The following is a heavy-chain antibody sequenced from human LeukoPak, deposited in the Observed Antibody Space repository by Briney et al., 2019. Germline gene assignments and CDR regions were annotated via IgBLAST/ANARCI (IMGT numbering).Heavy chain of an antibody. CDR2: INPNSGGT. Sequence: ASVKVSCKASGYTFPGYYMHWVRQAPGQGLEWMGWINPNSGGTNYAQKFQGRVTMTRDTSISTAYMELSRLRSDDTAVYYCARGHSSSSGEVFDYWGQGTLVTVSS. CDR1: GYTFPGYY. J-gene: IGHJ4*02. CDR3: ARGHSSSSGEVFDY. D-gene: IGHD6-6*01. V-gene: IGHV1-2*02.